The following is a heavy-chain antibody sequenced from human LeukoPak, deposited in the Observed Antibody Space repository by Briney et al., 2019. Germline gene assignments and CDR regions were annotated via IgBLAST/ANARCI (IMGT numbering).Heavy chain of an antibody. CDR1: GGSIRNNY. Sequence: PSETLSLTCTVAGGSIRNNYWSWIRQPPGKGLGWIGYVYHSGTTTYNPSLKSRVTISVDTFKNQFSLNLTSVTAADTAMYYCARGNYLTYDFWGQGTLVSVSS. CDR3: ARGNYLTYDF. CDR2: VYHSGTT. D-gene: IGHD1-7*01. J-gene: IGHJ4*02. V-gene: IGHV4-59*08.